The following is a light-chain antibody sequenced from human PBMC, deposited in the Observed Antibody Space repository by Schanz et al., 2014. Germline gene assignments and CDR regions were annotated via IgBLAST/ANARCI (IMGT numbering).Light chain of an antibody. CDR3: AAWDDSLNGLWV. CDR2: RNN. V-gene: IGLV1-47*01. CDR1: SSNIGSNY. J-gene: IGLJ3*02. Sequence: QSALTQPPSASGTPGQRVTISCSGSSSNIGSNYVYWYQQLPGTAPKLLIYRNNQRPSGVPDRFSGSKSGTSASLAISGLRSEDEADYYCAAWDDSLNGLWVFGGGTKLTVL.